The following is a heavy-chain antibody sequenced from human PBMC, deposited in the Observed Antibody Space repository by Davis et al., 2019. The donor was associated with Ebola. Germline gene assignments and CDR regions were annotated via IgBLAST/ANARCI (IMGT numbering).Heavy chain of an antibody. CDR3: ARDLHSARTSDY. CDR1: GFTFSSYS. J-gene: IGHJ4*02. D-gene: IGHD2-2*01. CDR2: ISSSSSYI. V-gene: IGHV3-21*01. Sequence: PGGSLRLSCAASGFTFSSYSMNWVRQAPGKGLEWVSSISSSSSYIYYADSVKGRFTISRDNAKNSLYLQMNSLRAEDTAVYYCARDLHSARTSDYWGQGTLVTVSS.